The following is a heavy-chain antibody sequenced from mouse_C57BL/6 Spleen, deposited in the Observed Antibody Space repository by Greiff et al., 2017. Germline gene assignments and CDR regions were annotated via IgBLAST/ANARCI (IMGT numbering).Heavy chain of an antibody. Sequence: VQLQQSGAELARPGASVKLSCKASGYTFTSYGISWVKQRTGQGLEWIGEIYPRSGNTYYNEKFKGKATLTADKSSSTAYMELRSLTSEDSAVYFCARGYDGLYYFDDWGQGTTLTVSS. CDR2: IYPRSGNT. D-gene: IGHD2-3*01. J-gene: IGHJ2*01. CDR3: ARGYDGLYYFDD. V-gene: IGHV1-81*01. CDR1: GYTFTSYG.